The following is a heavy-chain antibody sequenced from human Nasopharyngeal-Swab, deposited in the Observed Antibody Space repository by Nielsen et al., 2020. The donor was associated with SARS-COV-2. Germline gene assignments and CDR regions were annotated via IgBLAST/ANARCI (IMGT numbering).Heavy chain of an antibody. Sequence: ASVKVSCKASGYTFTSYPMHWVRQAPGQRLEWMGWINAGNGNTKYSQKFQGRVTITRDTSASTAYMGLSRLRSEDTAVYYCARDQSTTIFGVVIARISGAFDIWGQGTMVTVSS. J-gene: IGHJ3*02. CDR2: INAGNGNT. V-gene: IGHV1-3*01. CDR3: ARDQSTTIFGVVIARISGAFDI. D-gene: IGHD3-3*01. CDR1: GYTFTSYP.